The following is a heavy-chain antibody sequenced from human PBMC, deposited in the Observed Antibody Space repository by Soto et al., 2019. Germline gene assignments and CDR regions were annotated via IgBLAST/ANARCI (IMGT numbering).Heavy chain of an antibody. CDR2: IIPIFGTA. Sequence: QVQLVQSGAEVKKPGSSVKVSCKASGGTFSSYAISWLRQAPGQGLEWMGGIIPIFGTANYAQKFQGRVTITADESTSTAYMELSSLRSEDTAVYYCARGIVVVPAAINWFDPWGQGTLVTVSS. CDR1: GGTFSSYA. CDR3: ARGIVVVPAAINWFDP. D-gene: IGHD2-2*01. V-gene: IGHV1-69*01. J-gene: IGHJ5*02.